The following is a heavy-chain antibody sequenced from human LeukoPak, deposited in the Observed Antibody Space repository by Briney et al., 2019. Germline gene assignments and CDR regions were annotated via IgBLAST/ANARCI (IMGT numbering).Heavy chain of an antibody. D-gene: IGHD7-27*01. CDR1: GFTFSSYE. J-gene: IGHJ4*02. CDR2: ITSRGVP. Sequence: GGSLRLSCAASGFTFSSYEMNWVRQAPGKGLEWVSAITSRGVPYYTDSVKGRFTISRDIAKNTMYLQMNSLGPEDTALYYCVKDHGGTGKTNWGQGTLVTVSS. V-gene: IGHV3-23*01. CDR3: VKDHGGTGKTN.